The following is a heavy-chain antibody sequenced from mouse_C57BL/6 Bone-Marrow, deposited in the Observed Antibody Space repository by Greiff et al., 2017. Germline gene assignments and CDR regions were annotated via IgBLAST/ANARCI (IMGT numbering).Heavy chain of an antibody. D-gene: IGHD1-1*01. V-gene: IGHV1-81*01. J-gene: IGHJ2*01. CDR2: IYPRSGST. CDR3: AIYCDGSSYGGY. Sequence: VQLQQSGAELARPGASVKLSCKASGYTFTSYGISWVKQRTGQGLEWIGEIYPRSGSTYYNEKFKGKATLTADKSSSTAYMELRSLTSEDSAGDFCAIYCDGSSYGGYWGQGTTLTVSS. CDR1: GYTFTSYG.